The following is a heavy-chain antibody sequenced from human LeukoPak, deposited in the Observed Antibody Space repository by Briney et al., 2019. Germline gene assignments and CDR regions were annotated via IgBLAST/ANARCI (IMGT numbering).Heavy chain of an antibody. V-gene: IGHV1-18*01. J-gene: IGHJ4*02. CDR3: ARVGAYCSSSSCFDY. D-gene: IGHD2-2*01. Sequence: ASVKVSCKTSGYTFTSYGISWVRQTPGQGLEWMGWISAYNGNTDYAQNLQDRVTMTTDTSTSTAYMELRSLRSDDTAVYYCARVGAYCSSSSCFDYWDQGTLVTVSS. CDR1: GYTFTSYG. CDR2: ISAYNGNT.